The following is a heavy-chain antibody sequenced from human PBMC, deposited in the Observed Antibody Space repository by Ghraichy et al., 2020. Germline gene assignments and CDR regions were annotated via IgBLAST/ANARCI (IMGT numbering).Heavy chain of an antibody. Sequence: SETLSLTCTVSGGSISSYYWSWIRQPAGKGLEWIGRIYTSGSTNYNPSLKSRVTMSVDTSKNQFSLKLSSVTAADTAVYYCARDGVVAAAGHEWYNWNDDPYYYYGMDVWGQGTTVTVSS. J-gene: IGHJ6*02. CDR1: GGSISSYY. CDR2: IYTSGST. CDR3: ARDGVVAAAGHEWYNWNDDPYYYYGMDV. D-gene: IGHD1-20*01. V-gene: IGHV4-4*07.